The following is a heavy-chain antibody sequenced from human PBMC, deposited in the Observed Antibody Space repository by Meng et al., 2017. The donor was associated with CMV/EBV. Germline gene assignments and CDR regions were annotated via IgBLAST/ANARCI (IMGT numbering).Heavy chain of an antibody. CDR3: AREGDNPFDY. V-gene: IGHV4-30-4*08. Sequence: QVPLQESGPGLVKPSQTLALTCTVSDDSISRGDYYLSWIRQPPGKGLEWIGYIYYSGSTYYNPSLKSRVTISVDTSKNQFSLKLSSVTAADTAVYYCAREGDNPFDYWGQGTLVTVSS. CDR1: DDSISRGDYY. CDR2: IYYSGST. J-gene: IGHJ4*02. D-gene: IGHD2-21*02.